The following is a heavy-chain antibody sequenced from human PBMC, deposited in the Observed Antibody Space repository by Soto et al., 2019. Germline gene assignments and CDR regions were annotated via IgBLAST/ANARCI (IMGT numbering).Heavy chain of an antibody. V-gene: IGHV4-34*01. CDR1: GGSFSGYY. J-gene: IGHJ5*02. D-gene: IGHD6-19*01. CDR2: INPSGRT. CDR3: ARLRDLRYSSGWTWLRLNWFDP. Sequence: SGTLSLTCAVYGGSFSGYYWGWIRRPPGKGLGWIGEINPSGRTNYNPSLKSRVTLSVDTSKNQFSLKLSSVTAADTAVYYCARLRDLRYSSGWTWLRLNWFDPWGQGTLVTVSS.